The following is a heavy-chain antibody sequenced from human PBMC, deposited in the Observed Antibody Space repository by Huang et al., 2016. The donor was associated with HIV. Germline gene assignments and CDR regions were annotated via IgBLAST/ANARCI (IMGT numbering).Heavy chain of an antibody. CDR1: GFTFSNYA. J-gene: IGHJ3*02. V-gene: IGHV3-30*07. Sequence: QVRLVESGGGVVPPGMSLRLSCQSSGFTFSNYAMHWVRQPPGKGLEWVAAVTYDGSSESYAESLWGRITISTYISNSTVFIFLESLRDDDTAVYYCEKNIGRRVTIPCGTFDMWAPGTMVIVSS. CDR3: EKNIGRRVTIPCGTFDM. CDR2: VTYDGSSE. D-gene: IGHD2-21*02.